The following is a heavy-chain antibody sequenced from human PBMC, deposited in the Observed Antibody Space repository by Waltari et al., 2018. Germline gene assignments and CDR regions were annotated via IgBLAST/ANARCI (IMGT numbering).Heavy chain of an antibody. Sequence: QLQLQEPGPGLVKPSETLSLICTVPCGPISNGDYHWGWVRQPPGKGLEWISNIHYTGSTYYNPTLKSRLTISVDTSKNQFSLKLSSVTAADTAVYHCMRDQRSTVLDWGQGTLVTVSS. CDR1: CGPISNGDYH. V-gene: IGHV4-39*07. D-gene: IGHD1-1*01. CDR2: IHYTGST. CDR3: MRDQRSTVLD. J-gene: IGHJ4*02.